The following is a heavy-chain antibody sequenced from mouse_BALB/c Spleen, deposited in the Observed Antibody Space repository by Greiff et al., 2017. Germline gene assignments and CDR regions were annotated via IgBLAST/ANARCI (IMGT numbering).Heavy chain of an antibody. Sequence: VQRVESGAELAKPGASVKMSCKASGYTFTSYWMHWVKQRPGQGLEWIGYINPSTGYTEYNQKFKDKATLTADKSSSTAYMQLSSLTSEDSAVYYCARLGIPDGYYDAMDYWGQGTSVTVSS. CDR3: ARLGIPDGYYDAMDY. V-gene: IGHV1-7*01. CDR2: INPSTGYT. J-gene: IGHJ4*01. CDR1: GYTFTSYW. D-gene: IGHD2-3*01.